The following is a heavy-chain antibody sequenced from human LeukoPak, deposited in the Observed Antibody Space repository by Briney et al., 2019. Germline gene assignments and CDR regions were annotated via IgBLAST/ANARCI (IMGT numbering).Heavy chain of an antibody. CDR3: ARWKYSSGWYDFDY. Sequence: GASVKDSCMATGYTFTSYAMHWVRQAPGQRLEWMGWINTGNGNTKYSQKLQGRVTINRDTSASTAYMELSSLRAEATAVYYCARWKYSSGWYDFDYWGQGTLVTVSS. J-gene: IGHJ4*02. D-gene: IGHD6-19*01. CDR1: GYTFTSYA. CDR2: INTGNGNT. V-gene: IGHV1-3*04.